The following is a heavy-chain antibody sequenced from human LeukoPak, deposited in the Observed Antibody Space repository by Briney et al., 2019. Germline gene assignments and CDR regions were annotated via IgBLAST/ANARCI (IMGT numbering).Heavy chain of an antibody. V-gene: IGHV3-64D*06. D-gene: IGHD3-10*01. CDR2: ISSNGGST. Sequence: GGSLRLSCSASGFTFSRYAMHWVRQAPGKGLEYVSSISSNGGSTYYADSVKGRFTISRDNSRNTLNLQMSRLRVEDTAVYYCVKDSSSGSYFDYWGQGTLVTVSS. J-gene: IGHJ4*02. CDR1: GFTFSRYA. CDR3: VKDSSSGSYFDY.